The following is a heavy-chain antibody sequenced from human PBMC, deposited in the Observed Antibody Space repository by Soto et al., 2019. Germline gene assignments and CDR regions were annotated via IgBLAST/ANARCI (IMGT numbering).Heavy chain of an antibody. J-gene: IGHJ5*02. CDR1: GGSISSYY. Sequence: SETLSLTCNVSGGSISSYYWSWIRQPPGKGLEWIGYIYSSGSTNYNPSLKSRVTISVDTSKNQFSLKLSSVTAADTAVYYCARTSEYSTLRFDPWGQGTLVTVSS. D-gene: IGHD6-6*01. CDR2: IYSSGST. V-gene: IGHV4-59*01. CDR3: ARTSEYSTLRFDP.